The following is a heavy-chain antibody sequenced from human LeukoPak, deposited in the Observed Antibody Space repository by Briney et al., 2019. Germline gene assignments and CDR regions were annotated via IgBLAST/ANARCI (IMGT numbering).Heavy chain of an antibody. V-gene: IGHV3-11*01. CDR1: GFTFSDYY. J-gene: IGHJ5*02. D-gene: IGHD3-10*01. CDR2: ISSSGSTI. CDR3: ARRLWFGTRTLKRSP. Sequence: PGGSLRLSCAASGFTFSDYYMSWIRQAPGKGLEWVSYISSSGSTIYYADSVKGRFTISRDNAKNSLYLQMNSLRAEDTAVYYCARRLWFGTRTLKRSPWGQGTLVTVSS.